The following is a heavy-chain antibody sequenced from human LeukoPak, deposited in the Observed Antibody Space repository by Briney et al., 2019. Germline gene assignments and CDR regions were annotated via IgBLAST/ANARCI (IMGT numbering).Heavy chain of an antibody. CDR3: ARVQYQLLFSTKDYYYYGMDV. D-gene: IGHD2-2*01. V-gene: IGHV1-69*13. CDR2: IIPIFGTA. CDR1: GGTFSIYA. J-gene: IGHJ6*02. Sequence: SVKVSFTASGGTFSIYAISWVRQAPGQGLEWMGGIIPIFGTANYAQKFQGRVTITADESTSTAYMELSSLRSEDTAVYYCARVQYQLLFSTKDYYYYGMDVWGQGTTVTVSS.